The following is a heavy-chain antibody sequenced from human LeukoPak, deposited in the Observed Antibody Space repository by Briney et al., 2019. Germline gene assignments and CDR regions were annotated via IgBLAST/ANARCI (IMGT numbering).Heavy chain of an antibody. CDR2: ISSSSSTI. CDR1: GFTFSSYS. CDR3: ASQLGDASDI. D-gene: IGHD6-13*01. J-gene: IGHJ3*02. V-gene: IGHV3-48*01. Sequence: QPGGSLRLACAASGFTFSSYSMNWVRQAPGKGLEWVSYISSSSSTIYYADSVKGRFTISRDNGKNSPYLQMNSLRAEDTAVYYCASQLGDASDIWGQGTMVTVSS.